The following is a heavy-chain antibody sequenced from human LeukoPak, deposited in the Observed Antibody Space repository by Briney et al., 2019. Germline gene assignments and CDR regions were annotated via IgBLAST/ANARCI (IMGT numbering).Heavy chain of an antibody. V-gene: IGHV3-23*01. CDR1: GFTFSSYA. J-gene: IGHJ4*02. Sequence: GGSLRLSCAASGFTFSSYAMSWVRQAPGKGLEWVSAISGSGGSTYYADSVKGRFTISRDNAKNSLYLQMNSLRAEDTAVYYCARAQLAAVNDYWGQGTLVTVSS. CDR3: ARAQLAAVNDY. CDR2: ISGSGGST. D-gene: IGHD6-13*01.